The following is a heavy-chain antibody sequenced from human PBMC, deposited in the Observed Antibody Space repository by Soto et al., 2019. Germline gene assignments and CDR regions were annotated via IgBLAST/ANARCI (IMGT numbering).Heavy chain of an antibody. J-gene: IGHJ3*02. CDR1: GFTVSSNY. Sequence: EVQLVESGGGLVQPGGSLRLSCAASGFTVSSNYMSWVRQAPGKGLEWVSVIYSGGSTYYADSVKGRFTISRDNSKNTXXLQMNSVRADDTAVYYCASCLKGDGDYVGGEAFDIWGQGTMVTVSS. CDR2: IYSGGST. CDR3: ASCLKGDGDYVGGEAFDI. D-gene: IGHD4-17*01. V-gene: IGHV3-66*01.